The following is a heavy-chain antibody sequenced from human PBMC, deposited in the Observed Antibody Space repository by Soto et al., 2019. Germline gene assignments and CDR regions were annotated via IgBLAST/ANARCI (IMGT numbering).Heavy chain of an antibody. J-gene: IGHJ6*02. Sequence: PGGSLRLSCAASGFTFSSYGMHWVRQAPGKGLEWVAVISYDGSNKYYADSVKGRFTISRDNSKNTLYLQMNSLRAEDTAVYYCAKDFEPLWFGELFHYYGMDVWGQGTTVTVSS. CDR2: ISYDGSNK. V-gene: IGHV3-30*18. D-gene: IGHD3-10*01. CDR3: AKDFEPLWFGELFHYYGMDV. CDR1: GFTFSSYG.